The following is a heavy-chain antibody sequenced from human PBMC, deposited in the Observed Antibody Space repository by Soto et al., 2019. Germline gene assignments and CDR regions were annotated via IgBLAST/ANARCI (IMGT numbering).Heavy chain of an antibody. CDR2: ISYDGSNK. CDR3: AKDRGPYCSGGSCYPNFDY. CDR1: GFTFSSYG. Sequence: PGGSLRLSCAASGFTFSSYGMHWVRQAPGKGLEWVAVISYDGSNKYYADSVKGRFTISRDNSKNTLYLQMNSLRAEDTAVYYSAKDRGPYCSGGSCYPNFDYWGQGTLVTVSS. D-gene: IGHD2-15*01. V-gene: IGHV3-30*18. J-gene: IGHJ4*02.